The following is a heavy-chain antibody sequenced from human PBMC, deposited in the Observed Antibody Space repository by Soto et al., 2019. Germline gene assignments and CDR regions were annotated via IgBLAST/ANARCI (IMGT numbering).Heavy chain of an antibody. CDR3: ARDPTHFDY. J-gene: IGHJ4*02. CDR2: ISAYNGNT. Sequence: QVQLVQSGAEVKKPGAPVKVSCKASGYTFTSYGISWVRQAPGQGLEWMGWISAYNGNTNYAQKLQGRVPIPTDTPRSTAYMELRSLRSEDTAVYSSARDPTHFDYWGQGPLVTVSS. V-gene: IGHV1-18*01. CDR1: GYTFTSYG.